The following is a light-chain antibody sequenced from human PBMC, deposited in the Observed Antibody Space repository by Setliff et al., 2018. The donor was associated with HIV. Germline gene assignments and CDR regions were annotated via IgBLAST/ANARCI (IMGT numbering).Light chain of an antibody. Sequence: QSALAQPASVSGSPGQSITISCTGGGNNIANYGSVSWYQEHPGEVPKLIIYEVAKRPSGVSNRSSGSKSGNTASLTISGLQTEDEADYHCCSYASGDTWIFGGGTK. CDR1: GNNIANYGS. J-gene: IGLJ2*01. V-gene: IGLV2-23*02. CDR3: CSYASGDTWI. CDR2: EVA.